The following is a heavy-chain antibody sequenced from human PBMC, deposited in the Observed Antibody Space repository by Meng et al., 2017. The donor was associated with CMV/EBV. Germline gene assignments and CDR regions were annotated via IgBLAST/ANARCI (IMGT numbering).Heavy chain of an antibody. J-gene: IGHJ4*02. Sequence: GESLKISCAASGFTFDDYGMSWVRQAPGKGLEWVSGINWNGGSTGYADSVKGRFTISRDNAKNSLYLQMNSLRAEDTALYYCARDRDSYYYDSSGYWDYWGQGTLVTVSS. CDR1: GFTFDDYG. V-gene: IGHV3-20*04. CDR3: ARDRDSYYYDSSGYWDY. CDR2: INWNGGST. D-gene: IGHD3-22*01.